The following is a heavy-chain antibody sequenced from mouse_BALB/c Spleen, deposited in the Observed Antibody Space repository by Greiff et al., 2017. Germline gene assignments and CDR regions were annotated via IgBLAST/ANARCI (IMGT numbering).Heavy chain of an antibody. CDR1: GFTFSDYY. D-gene: IGHD1-1*01. J-gene: IGHJ4*01. Sequence: EVMLVESGGGLVKPGGSLKLSCAASGFTFSDYYMYWVRQTPEKRLEWVATISDGGSYTYYPDSVKGRFTISRDNAKNNLYLQMSSLKSEDTAMYYCARHYGSSPYYYAMDYWGQGTSVTVSA. V-gene: IGHV5-4*02. CDR2: ISDGGSYT. CDR3: ARHYGSSPYYYAMDY.